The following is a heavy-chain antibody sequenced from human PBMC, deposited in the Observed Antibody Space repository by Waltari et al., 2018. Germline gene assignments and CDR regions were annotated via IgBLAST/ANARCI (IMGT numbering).Heavy chain of an antibody. CDR3: VTMRGDV. Sequence: EVQLVESGGGLIQPGGCLRLSCAVSGFIVSSDFMSWVRQASGKGLEWVSLIGSEGHIYYADSVKGRFTISRDSSKNTLDLHMNSLRAEDTAVYYCVTMRGDVWGQGTTVTVSS. CDR1: GFIVSSDF. D-gene: IGHD3-10*01. V-gene: IGHV3-53*02. CDR2: IGSEGHI. J-gene: IGHJ6*02.